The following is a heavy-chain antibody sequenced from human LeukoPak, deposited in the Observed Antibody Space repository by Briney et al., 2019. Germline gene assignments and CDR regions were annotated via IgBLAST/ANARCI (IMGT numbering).Heavy chain of an antibody. J-gene: IGHJ4*02. CDR1: GYPFTSYG. D-gene: IGHD3-10*01. Sequence: ASVEVSCKTSGYPFTSYGINWLRQAPGQGPEWMGWISAYNGDTRYAQRFQGRVTMTTDTSTSTVYMELRSLRSDDTAVYYCARALSYSIIMTRGLIISYFDYWGQGTLVTVSS. CDR3: ARALSYSIIMTRGLIISYFDY. V-gene: IGHV1-18*01. CDR2: ISAYNGDT.